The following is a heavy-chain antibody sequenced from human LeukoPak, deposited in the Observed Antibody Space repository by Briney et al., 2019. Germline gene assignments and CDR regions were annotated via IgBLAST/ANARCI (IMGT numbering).Heavy chain of an antibody. CDR1: GFTFSDYY. D-gene: IGHD3-22*01. CDR3: ARDLVFSDSSGSIGYFQH. V-gene: IGHV3-11*04. J-gene: IGHJ1*01. CDR2: ISSSGSTI. Sequence: GGSLRLSCAASGFTFSDYYMSWIRQAPGKGLEWVSYISSSGSTIYYADSVKGRFTISRDNAKNSLYLQMNSLRAEDTAVYYCARDLVFSDSSGSIGYFQHWGQGTLVTVSS.